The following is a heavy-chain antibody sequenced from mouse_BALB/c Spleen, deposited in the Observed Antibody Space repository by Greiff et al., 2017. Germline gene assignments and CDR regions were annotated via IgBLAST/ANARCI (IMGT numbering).Heavy chain of an antibody. Sequence: DVMLVESGGGLVKPGGSLKLSCAASGFTFSSYTMSWVRQTPEKRLEWVATISSGGSYTYYPDSVKGRFTISRDNAKNTLYLQMSSLKSEDTAMYYCTREASDGSSYENWGQGTTLTVSS. CDR1: GFTFSSYT. CDR2: ISSGGSYT. V-gene: IGHV5-6-4*01. CDR3: TREASDGSSYEN. D-gene: IGHD1-1*01. J-gene: IGHJ2*01.